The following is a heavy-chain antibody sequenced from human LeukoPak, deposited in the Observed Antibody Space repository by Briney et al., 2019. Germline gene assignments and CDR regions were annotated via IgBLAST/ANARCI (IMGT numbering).Heavy chain of an antibody. D-gene: IGHD4-23*01. V-gene: IGHV3-48*02. J-gene: IGHJ4*02. CDR1: GFPFSSYN. CDR3: ARDYGGHGEYFDY. CDR2: ISSSGNII. Sequence: QPGGSLRLSCAASGFPFSSYNINGVGRAPGKGRGWGSYISSSGNIIDYADSVKGRFTISRDNAKNSVYLQMNSLRDKDTAVYHCARDYGGHGEYFDYWGQGTLVTVSS.